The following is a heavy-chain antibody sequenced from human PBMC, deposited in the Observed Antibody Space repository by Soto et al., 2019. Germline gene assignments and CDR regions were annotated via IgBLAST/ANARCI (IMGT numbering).Heavy chain of an antibody. Sequence: PEGTLRLSCSLAAFTFTSHALHSVRQTPDKGLERLAAISYDEIVKKYASSVKGRFTVSRDNVKNSLSLQMNSLRPDDTAVYYCAKDSGYQLPDNYFYYGLGVWGQGTTVTASS. J-gene: IGHJ6*02. CDR1: AFTFTSHA. D-gene: IGHD2-2*01. V-gene: IGHV3-30*18. CDR3: AKDSGYQLPDNYFYYGLGV. CDR2: ISYDEIVK.